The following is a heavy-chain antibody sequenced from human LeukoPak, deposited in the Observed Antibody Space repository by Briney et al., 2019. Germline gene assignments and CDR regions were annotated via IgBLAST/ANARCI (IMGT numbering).Heavy chain of an antibody. J-gene: IGHJ5*02. Sequence: SETLSLTCTVAGRSISSSSYYWGWIRQPPGKGLEWIGSIYYSGSTYYNPSLKSRVTISVDTSKNQFSLKLSSVTAADTAVYYCARAGTLLGVSDPWGQGTLVTVSS. CDR1: GRSISSSSYY. CDR3: ARAGTLLGVSDP. CDR2: IYYSGST. D-gene: IGHD6-19*01. V-gene: IGHV4-39*01.